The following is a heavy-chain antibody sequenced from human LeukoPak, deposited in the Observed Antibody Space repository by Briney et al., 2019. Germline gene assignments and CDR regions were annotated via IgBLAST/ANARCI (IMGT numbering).Heavy chain of an antibody. CDR3: ARVASIPFGPFRY. J-gene: IGHJ4*02. CDR2: ISYDGSNK. D-gene: IGHD3-16*01. Sequence: GGSLRLSCAASGFTFSSYAMHWVRPAPGKGLEWVAVISYDGSNKYYADSVKDRFTISRDNSKNTLYLQMNSLRAEDTAVYYCARVASIPFGPFRYWGQATLVTVSS. CDR1: GFTFSSYA. V-gene: IGHV3-30*01.